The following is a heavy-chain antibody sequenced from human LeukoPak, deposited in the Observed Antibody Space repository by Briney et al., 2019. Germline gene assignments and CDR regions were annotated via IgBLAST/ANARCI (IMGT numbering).Heavy chain of an antibody. CDR3: AKDPFYCSGGSCYFFGFDP. J-gene: IGHJ5*02. V-gene: IGHV3-23*01. Sequence: GGSLRLSCAASGFTFSSYAMSWVRQAPGKGLEWVSAISGSGGSTYYADSVKGRFTISRDNSKNTLYLQMNSLRAEDTAVSYCAKDPFYCSGGSCYFFGFDPWGQGTLVTVSS. CDR2: ISGSGGST. D-gene: IGHD2-15*01. CDR1: GFTFSSYA.